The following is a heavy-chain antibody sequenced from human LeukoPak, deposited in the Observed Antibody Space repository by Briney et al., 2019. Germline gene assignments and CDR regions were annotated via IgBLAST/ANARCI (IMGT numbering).Heavy chain of an antibody. Sequence: SVKVSCKTSGGTFLSHTFSWVRQAPGQGLEWVGKITPVINTANYAQTFQGRVSIYADKSTTTVYMDLSGLRPDDTAAYYCARVNLRGSNYNWFDPWGQGTRVTVSS. V-gene: IGHV1-69*08. CDR1: GGTFLSHT. D-gene: IGHD3-10*01. J-gene: IGHJ5*02. CDR2: ITPVINTA. CDR3: ARVNLRGSNYNWFDP.